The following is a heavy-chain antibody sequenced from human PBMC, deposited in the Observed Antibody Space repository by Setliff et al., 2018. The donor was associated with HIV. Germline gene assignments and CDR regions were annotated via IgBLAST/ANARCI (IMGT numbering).Heavy chain of an antibody. Sequence: SETLSLTCNVSGGSIRSNRDHWGWIRQTPGKGLGWIGSISYSGNTYYHPSLQSRVTISLDMSKDQFSLKVKSVTAADTAIYYCARDPHYFDRSGYYSYFYFDYWGQGMLVTVS. CDR1: GGSIRSNRDH. CDR3: ARDPHYFDRSGYYSYFYFDY. J-gene: IGHJ4*02. D-gene: IGHD3-22*01. CDR2: ISYSGNT. V-gene: IGHV4-39*07.